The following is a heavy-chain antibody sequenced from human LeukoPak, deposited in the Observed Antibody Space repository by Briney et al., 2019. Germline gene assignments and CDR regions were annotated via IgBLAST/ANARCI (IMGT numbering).Heavy chain of an antibody. J-gene: IGHJ4*02. CDR1: GGSISNYY. CDR2: IYYSGTT. D-gene: IGHD6-13*01. CDR3: ARGVYIAAAQYGY. Sequence: SETLSLTCTVSGGSISNYYWSWIRQPPGKGLEWVGYIYYSGTTNYNPSLKSRVTISVDTSKNQFSLKLSSVTAADTAVYYCARGVYIAAAQYGYWGQGTLVTVSS. V-gene: IGHV4-59*01.